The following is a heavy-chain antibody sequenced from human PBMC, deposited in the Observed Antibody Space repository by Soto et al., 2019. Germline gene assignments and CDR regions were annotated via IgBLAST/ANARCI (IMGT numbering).Heavy chain of an antibody. J-gene: IGHJ4*02. Sequence: QVLLQESGPGLVKPSQTLSLTCSVSGGSSSSGDYYWSWIRQPPGKGLEWIGYIHNSVSTYYNPSLESRVTISVDTSTNLFSLKLSSVTAADTAVYYCGRGGRYFGGIVDLDSWGQGTLVTVSS. CDR3: GRGGRYFGGIVDLDS. CDR2: IHNSVST. CDR1: GGSSSSGDYY. V-gene: IGHV4-30-4*01. D-gene: IGHD3-16*01.